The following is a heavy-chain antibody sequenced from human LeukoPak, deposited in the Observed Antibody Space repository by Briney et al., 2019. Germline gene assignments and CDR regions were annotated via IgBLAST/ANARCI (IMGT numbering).Heavy chain of an antibody. J-gene: IGHJ6*04. CDR3: ARGVGEYFDWLLDV. CDR2: IYYSGST. CDR1: GGSISSYY. V-gene: IGHV4-59*01. Sequence: SETLSLTCTVSGGSISSYYWSWIRQPRGKGLEWIGYIYYSGSTNYNPSLKSRVTISVDTSKNQFSLKLSSVTAADTAVYYCARGVGEYFDWLLDVWGKGTTVTVSS. D-gene: IGHD3-9*01.